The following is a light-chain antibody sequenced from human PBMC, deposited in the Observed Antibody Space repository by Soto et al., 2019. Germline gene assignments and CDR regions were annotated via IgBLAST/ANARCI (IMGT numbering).Light chain of an antibody. CDR3: QQYNKWPPWT. V-gene: IGKV3-15*01. CDR2: GPS. CDR1: QRIXSN. J-gene: IGKJ1*01. Sequence: IVLTQCPGTLSLSPGERSTLSCRAGQRIXSNLDWYKRKPGQAPRILIXGPSTRATGIPARFIGSGSGREFTLTISSLQSEDFAVYYCQQYNKWPPWTFGQGTKVDIK.